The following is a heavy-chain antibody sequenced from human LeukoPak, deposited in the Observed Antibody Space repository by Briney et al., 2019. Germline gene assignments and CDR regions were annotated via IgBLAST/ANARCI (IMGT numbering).Heavy chain of an antibody. V-gene: IGHV1-69*06. CDR2: IIPIFGTA. D-gene: IGHD1-26*01. J-gene: IGHJ4*02. CDR1: GGTFSSYA. Sequence: GASVKVSCKASGGTFSSYAISWVRQAPGQGLEWMGGIIPIFGTANYAQKFQGRVTITADKSTSTAYMELSSLRSEDTAVYYCARGGRYEWELACFDYWGQGTLVTVSS. CDR3: ARGGRYEWELACFDY.